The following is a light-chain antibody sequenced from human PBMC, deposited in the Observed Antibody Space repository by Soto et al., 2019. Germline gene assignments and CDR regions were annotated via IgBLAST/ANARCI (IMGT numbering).Light chain of an antibody. J-gene: IGKJ1*01. Sequence: EIVLTQSPVPLYLSPGVRATLSCRASQRVSSGYGAWYQHKPGQAPRLFIDGASSRATGIPDRFSVSGSGTDFTRTISSLEPEDYEVSYCQQYSRSHPTFGQGTKVEI. CDR1: QRVSSGY. V-gene: IGKV3-20*01. CDR3: QQYSRSHPT. CDR2: GAS.